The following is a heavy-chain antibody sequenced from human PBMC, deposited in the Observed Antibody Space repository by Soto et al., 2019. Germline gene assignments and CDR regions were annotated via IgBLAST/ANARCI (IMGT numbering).Heavy chain of an antibody. CDR2: ISGSGLNT. CDR3: AKAFPPYYGSGSSYYFTF. V-gene: IGHV3-23*01. CDR1: GFTFSSYA. D-gene: IGHD3-10*01. J-gene: IGHJ4*02. Sequence: GGSLRLSCAASGFTFSSYAMSWLRQAPGKWLEWVSAISGSGLNTYYAESVKGRFTISRDNSKNTLYLQLNSLRAEDTAIYYCAKAFPPYYGSGSSYYFTFWGQGXLVTVYS.